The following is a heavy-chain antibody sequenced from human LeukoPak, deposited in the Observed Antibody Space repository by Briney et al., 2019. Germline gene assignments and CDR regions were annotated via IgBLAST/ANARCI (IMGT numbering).Heavy chain of an antibody. Sequence: GRSLRLFCAASGFTFSSYGMHWVRQAPGKGLEWVAVTWYDGSNKYYADSVKGRFTISRDNSKNTLYLQMNSLRAEDTAVYYCARDSTRTRITMVRGPDPWGTWFDPWGQGRLVTVSS. CDR2: TWYDGSNK. D-gene: IGHD3-10*01. CDR3: ARDSTRTRITMVRGPDPWGTWFDP. CDR1: GFTFSSYG. J-gene: IGHJ5*02. V-gene: IGHV3-33*01.